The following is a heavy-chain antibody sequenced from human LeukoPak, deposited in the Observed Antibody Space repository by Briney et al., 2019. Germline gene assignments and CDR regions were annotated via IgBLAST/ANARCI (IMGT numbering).Heavy chain of an antibody. J-gene: IGHJ4*02. CDR2: ISSSGSII. CDR1: GFTFTSYE. CDR3: TRDRYYYDSSGHPYYFVY. V-gene: IGHV3-48*03. D-gene: IGHD3-22*01. Sequence: GGSLRLSCAASGFTFTSYEMNWVRQAPGKGLEWVSYISSSGSIIYYADSVKGRFTISRDNAKNSLYLQMNSLRAEDTAVYYCTRDRYYYDSSGHPYYFVYWGQGALVTVSS.